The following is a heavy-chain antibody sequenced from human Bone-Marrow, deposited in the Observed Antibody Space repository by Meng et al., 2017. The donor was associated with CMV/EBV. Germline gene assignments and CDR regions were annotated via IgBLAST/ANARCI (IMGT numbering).Heavy chain of an antibody. CDR1: GYTFTSYD. D-gene: IGHD6-13*01. Sequence: ASVKVSCKASGYTFTSYDINWVRQATGQGLEWMGWMNPNSGNTGYAQKFQGRDNITRNTPISTAYMELSSLSTEDTAVYYCARAAKYSSSWYLRTAPNHYYGMDVWGQGTTVTVSS. J-gene: IGHJ6*02. V-gene: IGHV1-8*03. CDR2: MNPNSGNT. CDR3: ARAAKYSSSWYLRTAPNHYYGMDV.